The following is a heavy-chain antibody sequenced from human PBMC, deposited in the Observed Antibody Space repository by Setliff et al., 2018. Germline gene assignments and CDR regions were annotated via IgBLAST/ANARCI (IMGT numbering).Heavy chain of an antibody. CDR3: ARLSWNGLRYYGLDV. CDR2: IQKSGGT. Sequence: SETLSLTCNVSGVSISSYYWSWIRQPPGKGLESIGYIQKSGGTNYNLALKSRVTISVDTSTNQFSLKLRSVTAADTAVYYCARLSWNGLRYYGLDVWGQGTTVTSP. CDR1: GVSISSYY. D-gene: IGHD3-3*01. J-gene: IGHJ6*02. V-gene: IGHV4-59*01.